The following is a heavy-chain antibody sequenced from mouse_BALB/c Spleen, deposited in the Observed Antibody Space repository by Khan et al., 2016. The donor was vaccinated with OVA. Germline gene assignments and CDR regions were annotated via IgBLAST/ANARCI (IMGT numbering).Heavy chain of an antibody. J-gene: IGHJ4*01. D-gene: IGHD1-1*01. V-gene: IGHV1-7*01. CDR3: ASYDGSSYALVY. Sequence: QVQLQQSGAELAKPGASVKMSCKASGYTFTSYWMHWVKQRPGQGLEGIGYINHSTGYTEYNQKFKDKATLTADKSSSTAYMQLSSLTSSESAVYYCASYDGSSYALVYWGREASFTVSS. CDR1: GYTFTSYW. CDR2: INHSTGYT.